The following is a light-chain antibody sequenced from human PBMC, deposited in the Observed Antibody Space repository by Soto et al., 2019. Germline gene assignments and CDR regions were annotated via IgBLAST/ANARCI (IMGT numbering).Light chain of an antibody. J-gene: IGKJ2*01. V-gene: IGKV3-15*01. CDR2: NAS. CDR1: QSVSSN. CDR3: QQYNNWPST. Sequence: EIVMTQSPATLSVSPGERATLSCRASQSVSSNLAWYQQKPGQAPRLLISNASTRATGIPDSFSSSGSGTKFTLNISSLQTEDFAIYYCQQYNNWPSTVGQRTTLEIK.